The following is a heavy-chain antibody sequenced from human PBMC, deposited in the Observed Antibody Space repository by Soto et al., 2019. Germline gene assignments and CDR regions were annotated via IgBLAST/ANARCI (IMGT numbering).Heavy chain of an antibody. CDR2: LRFDGRNK. CDR1: GLTFSDST. Sequence: QVQLVESGGGVVQPGKSLRLSCTASGLTFSDSTIHWVRQAPGKGLEWVAALRFDGRNKYYADSVKGRFSISGDNSKNSVEMNTLRDGDTAVYYCAREGAYSGSAFDYWGQGTLVTVSS. V-gene: IGHV3-30*04. D-gene: IGHD6-25*01. J-gene: IGHJ4*02. CDR3: AREGAYSGSAFDY.